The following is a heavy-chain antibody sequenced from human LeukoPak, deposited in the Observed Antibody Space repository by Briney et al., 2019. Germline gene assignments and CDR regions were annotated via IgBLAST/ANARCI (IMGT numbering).Heavy chain of an antibody. CDR2: ISGSGGST. D-gene: IGHD3-3*01. CDR3: AKSRVEWLSANWFDP. V-gene: IGHV3-23*01. Sequence: GGSLRLSCAASGFTFSSYGMHWVRQAPGKGLEWVSAISGSGGSTYYADSVKGRFTISRDNSKNTLYLQMNSLRAEDTAVYYCAKSRVEWLSANWFDPWGQGTLVTVSS. CDR1: GFTFSSYG. J-gene: IGHJ5*02.